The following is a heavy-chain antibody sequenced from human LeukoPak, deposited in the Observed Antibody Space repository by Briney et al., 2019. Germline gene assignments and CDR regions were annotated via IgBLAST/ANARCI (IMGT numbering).Heavy chain of an antibody. V-gene: IGHV3-43*01. CDR1: GFTFDDYT. J-gene: IGHJ3*02. CDR3: AKDVLRFLEWWQTDAFDI. Sequence: GGSLRLSCAASGFTFDDYTMHWVRQAPGKGLEWVSLISWDGGSTYYADSVKGRFTISRDNSKNSLYLQMNSLRTEDTALYYCAKDVLRFLEWWQTDAFDIWGQGTMVTVSS. D-gene: IGHD3-3*01. CDR2: ISWDGGST.